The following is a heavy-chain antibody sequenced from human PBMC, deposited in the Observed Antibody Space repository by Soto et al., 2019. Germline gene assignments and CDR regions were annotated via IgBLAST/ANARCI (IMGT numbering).Heavy chain of an antibody. V-gene: IGHV4-59*01. Sequence: SETLSLTCTVSGGSISSYYWSWIRQPPGKGLEWIGYIYYSGSTNYNPSPKSRVTISVDTSKNQFSLKLSSVTAADTAVYYCARVGWTDAFDIWGQGTMVTVSS. D-gene: IGHD2-15*01. CDR2: IYYSGST. CDR3: ARVGWTDAFDI. J-gene: IGHJ3*02. CDR1: GGSISSYY.